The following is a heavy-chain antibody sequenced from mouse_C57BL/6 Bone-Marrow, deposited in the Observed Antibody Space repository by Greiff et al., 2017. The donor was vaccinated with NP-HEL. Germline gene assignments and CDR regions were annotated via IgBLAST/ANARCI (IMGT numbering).Heavy chain of an antibody. V-gene: IGHV1-55*01. D-gene: IGHD1-1*01. Sequence: VQLQQPGAELVKPGASVKMSCKASGYTFTSYWITWVKQRPGQGLEWIGDIYPGSGSTNYNEQFKSKATLTVDTSSSTAYMQLSSLTAEDSAVYYCASPYGSSPYWYFEVWGTGTTVTVSS. CDR2: IYPGSGST. CDR1: GYTFTSYW. J-gene: IGHJ1*03. CDR3: ASPYGSSPYWYFEV.